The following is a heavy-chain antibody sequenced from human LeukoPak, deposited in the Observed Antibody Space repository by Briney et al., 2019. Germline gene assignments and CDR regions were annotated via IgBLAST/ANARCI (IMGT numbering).Heavy chain of an antibody. V-gene: IGHV3-33*01. D-gene: IGHD4-17*01. CDR2: IWYDGSNK. J-gene: IGHJ4*02. Sequence: TGGSLRLSCAASGFTFSSYGMHWVRQAPGEGLEWVAVIWYDGSNKYYADSVKGRFTISRDNSKNTLYLQMNSLRAEDTAVYYCARTEDYGDFGFDYWGQGTLVTVSS. CDR1: GFTFSSYG. CDR3: ARTEDYGDFGFDY.